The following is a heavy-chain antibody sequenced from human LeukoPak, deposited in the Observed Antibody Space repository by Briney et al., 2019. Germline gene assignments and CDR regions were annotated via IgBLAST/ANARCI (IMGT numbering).Heavy chain of an antibody. CDR1: GYTFTTYV. D-gene: IGHD6-19*01. CDR3: ARAPFSSGWYLPWGYMDV. CDR2: ISGYNTNT. J-gene: IGHJ6*03. V-gene: IGHV1-18*01. Sequence: ASVKVSCKASGYTFTTYVIIWVRQAPGQGLEWMGWISGYNTNTNYAQKLQGRVTMTTDTSTSTAYMELRSLRSDDTAVYYCARAPFSSGWYLPWGYMDVWGKGTTVTISS.